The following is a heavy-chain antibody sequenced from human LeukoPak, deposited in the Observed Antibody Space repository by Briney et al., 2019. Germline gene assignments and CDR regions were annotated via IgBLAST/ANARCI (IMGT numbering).Heavy chain of an antibody. Sequence: GGSLRLSCAASGFTFSSYSMNWVRQAPGEGLEWVSYIGSSSSTIYYADSVKGRFTISRDNAKNSPYLQMNSLRAEDTAVYYCARNANYYDSSGDFDYWGQGTLVTVSS. CDR1: GFTFSSYS. CDR2: IGSSSSTI. V-gene: IGHV3-48*01. D-gene: IGHD3-22*01. CDR3: ARNANYYDSSGDFDY. J-gene: IGHJ4*02.